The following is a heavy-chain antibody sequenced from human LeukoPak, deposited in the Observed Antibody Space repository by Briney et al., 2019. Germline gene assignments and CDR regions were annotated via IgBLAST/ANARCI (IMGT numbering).Heavy chain of an antibody. CDR1: GGSISSYY. D-gene: IGHD3-3*01. CDR2: IYTTGST. Sequence: PSETLSLTCTVSGGSISSYYWTWIRQPAGKGLEWIGRIYTTGSTNYNPSLKSRVTMSVDTSENQFSLKLSSVTAADTAVYYCARDFWSDHSWFDPWGQGTMVTVSS. CDR3: ARDFWSDHSWFDP. V-gene: IGHV4-4*07. J-gene: IGHJ3*01.